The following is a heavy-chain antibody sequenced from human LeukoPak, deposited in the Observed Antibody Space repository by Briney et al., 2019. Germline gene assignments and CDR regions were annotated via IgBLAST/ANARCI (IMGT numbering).Heavy chain of an antibody. CDR3: ARDYYGSGSYPSRGPYFDY. J-gene: IGHJ4*02. CDR1: EFTFSTFG. Sequence: GRSLRLSCAASEFTFSTFGMHWVRQAPGKGLEWVAVVSYDGSNRYYADSVKGRFTISRDNSKNTLYLQMNSLRAEDTAVYYCARDYYGSGSYPSRGPYFDYWGQGTLVTVSS. D-gene: IGHD3-10*01. CDR2: VSYDGSNR. V-gene: IGHV3-30*03.